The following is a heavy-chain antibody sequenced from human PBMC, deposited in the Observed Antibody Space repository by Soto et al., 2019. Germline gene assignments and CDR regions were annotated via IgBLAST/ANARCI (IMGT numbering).Heavy chain of an antibody. J-gene: IGHJ4*02. D-gene: IGHD6-19*01. Sequence: SETLSLTCAVSGGSISSSNWWSWVRQFPGKGLEWIGEIYHSGSTNYNPSLKSRVTISVDTSKNQFSLKLTVVTAADTAVYYCARREEQWLNDFDYWGQGTLVTVSS. CDR1: GGSISSSNW. CDR3: ARREEQWLNDFDY. V-gene: IGHV4-4*02. CDR2: IYHSGST.